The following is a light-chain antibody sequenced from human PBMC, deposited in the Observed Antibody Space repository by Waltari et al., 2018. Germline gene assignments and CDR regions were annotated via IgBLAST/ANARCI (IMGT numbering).Light chain of an antibody. CDR2: DAS. CDR3: QQRSNWPLFT. V-gene: IGKV3-11*01. Sequence: EIVLTQSPATLSLSPGERATLSSRASQSVSSYLARSQQKPGQAPRLLIYDASNRATGIPARFSGSGSGTDFTLTISSLEPEDFAVYYCQQRSNWPLFTFGPGTKVDIK. J-gene: IGKJ3*01. CDR1: QSVSSY.